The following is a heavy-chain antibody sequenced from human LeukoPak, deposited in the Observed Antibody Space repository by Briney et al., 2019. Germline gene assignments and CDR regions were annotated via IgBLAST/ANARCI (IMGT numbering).Heavy chain of an antibody. CDR2: INAGNGNT. D-gene: IGHD2-15*01. J-gene: IGHJ4*02. CDR1: RYTFTRYV. V-gene: IGHV1-3*01. CDR3: ARESVGGDYFDY. Sequence: ASVKVSCKAFRYTFTRYVLLSVDRAPGQRVEGMGWINAGNGNTKYLQKFQGKVTITRDTSASTAYRELSSLRSEDTAVYYCARESVGGDYFDYWGQGTLVTVSS.